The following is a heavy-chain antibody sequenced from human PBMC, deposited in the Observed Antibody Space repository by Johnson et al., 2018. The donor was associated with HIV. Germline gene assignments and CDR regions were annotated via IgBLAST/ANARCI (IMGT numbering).Heavy chain of an antibody. J-gene: IGHJ3*02. V-gene: IGHV3-64*01. CDR1: GFSFSTYA. CDR3: ARESDILTGYPNAFDI. CDR2: ISSNGDTT. D-gene: IGHD3-9*01. Sequence: VQLVESGGGLVQPGGSPRLSCAASGFSFSTYAMNWVRQAPGKGLEYVSSISSNGDTTYYANSLKGRFTISRDNSKNTLYLQMNSLRAEDTAVYYCARESDILTGYPNAFDIWGQGTMVTVSS.